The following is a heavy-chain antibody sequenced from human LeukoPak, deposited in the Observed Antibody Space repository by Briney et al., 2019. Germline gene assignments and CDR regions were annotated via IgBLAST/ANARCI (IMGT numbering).Heavy chain of an antibody. CDR1: GFTFSSYA. J-gene: IGHJ4*02. Sequence: GGSLRLSCAASGFTFSSYAVSWVRQASGKGLEWVSVISGSGGSTYYADSVKGRFTISRDNSKNTLYLQMNSLRAEDTAVYYCAKRRVAVAGDFDYWGQGTLVTVSS. D-gene: IGHD6-19*01. V-gene: IGHV3-23*01. CDR2: ISGSGGST. CDR3: AKRRVAVAGDFDY.